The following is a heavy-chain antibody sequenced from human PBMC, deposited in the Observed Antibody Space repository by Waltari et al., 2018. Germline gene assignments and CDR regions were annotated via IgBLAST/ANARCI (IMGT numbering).Heavy chain of an antibody. CDR3: ARGAEVRSYYYYYYMDV. D-gene: IGHD3-3*01. CDR2: INHSGST. Sequence: QVQLQQWGAGLLKPSETLSLTCAVYGGSFSGYYWSWIRQPPGKGLEWIGEINHSGSTNYNPSLKSRVTIAVDTSKNQFSLKLSSVTAADTAVYYCARGAEVRSYYYYYYMDVWGKGTTVTVSS. J-gene: IGHJ6*03. V-gene: IGHV4-34*01. CDR1: GGSFSGYY.